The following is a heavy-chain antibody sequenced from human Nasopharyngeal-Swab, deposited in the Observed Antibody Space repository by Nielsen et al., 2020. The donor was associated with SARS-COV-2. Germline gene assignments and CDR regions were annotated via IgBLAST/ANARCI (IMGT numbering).Heavy chain of an antibody. D-gene: IGHD3-22*01. CDR1: SGSISSSSYY. CDR3: AGRTSLFYDSSGYYGNWFDP. CDR2: IYYSGSN. Sequence: SETLSLTFTVSSGSISSSSYYWGWIRQPPGKGLEWIGSIYYSGSNYYNPSLKSRVTISVDTSKNQFSLKLSSVTAADTAVYYCAGRTSLFYDSSGYYGNWFDPWGQGTLVTVSS. V-gene: IGHV4-39*01. J-gene: IGHJ5*02.